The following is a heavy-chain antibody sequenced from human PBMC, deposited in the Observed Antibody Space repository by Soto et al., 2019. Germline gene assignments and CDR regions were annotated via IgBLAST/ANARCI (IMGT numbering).Heavy chain of an antibody. CDR2: ISPMFGAA. V-gene: IGHV1-69*19. Sequence: QVQLVQSGAEMKKPGSSVKVSCQSSGGTFNTYAMNWVRQAPGQGPEWLGDISPMFGAANYAPKFQGRVTITADASTGTSYMPLGSLTSEDTALYFWAREVQVHTPAFVYWGQGTLVTVS. CDR3: AREVQVHTPAFVY. CDR1: GGTFNTYA. J-gene: IGHJ4*02. D-gene: IGHD3-10*01.